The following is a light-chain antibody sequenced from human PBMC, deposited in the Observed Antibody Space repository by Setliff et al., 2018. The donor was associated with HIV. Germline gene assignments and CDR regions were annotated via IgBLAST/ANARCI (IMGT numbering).Light chain of an antibody. V-gene: IGLV2-11*01. J-gene: IGLJ1*01. CDR1: SYDY. CDR2: EVH. CDR3: CSYAGTNTFMV. Sequence: QSALTQPRSVSGSPGQSVTISCTGTSYDYVSWYQQYPGKAPKLMIFEVHKRPSGVPDRSSGSKFGNTASLTISGLQAEDEAEYYCCSYAGTNTFMVFGIGTKVTVL.